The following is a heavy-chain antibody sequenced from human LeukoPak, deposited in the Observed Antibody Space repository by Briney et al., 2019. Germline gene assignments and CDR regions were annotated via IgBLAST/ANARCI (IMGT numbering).Heavy chain of an antibody. D-gene: IGHD4/OR15-4a*01. CDR3: ERDSYGAAYYHNMDV. V-gene: IGHV3-7*01. CDR1: GFTFSSYW. Sequence: GGSLRLSCAASGFTFSSYWMSGVRQSPGKGLEGVANMKEGSDRYYCDSVKGRFTISRDNAKNSLYLQMNRLRVEDTAAYYCERDSYGAAYYHNMDVWGKGTTVIVSS. J-gene: IGHJ6*03. CDR2: MKEGSDR.